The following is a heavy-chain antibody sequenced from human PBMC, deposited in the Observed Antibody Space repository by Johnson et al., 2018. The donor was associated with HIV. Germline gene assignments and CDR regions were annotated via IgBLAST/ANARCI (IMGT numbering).Heavy chain of an antibody. J-gene: IGHJ3*02. V-gene: IGHV3-13*01. CDR3: ASSSLAWGVDAFDI. D-gene: IGHD3-10*01. Sequence: VPLVESGGGLVQPGGSLRLSCAASGFTFSSYDMHWVRQATGKGLEWVSAIGTAGDTYYPGSVKGRFTISRENAKNTLYLQMNSLRVEDTAVYYCASSSLAWGVDAFDIWGQGTKVTVSS. CDR1: GFTFSSYD. CDR2: IGTAGDT.